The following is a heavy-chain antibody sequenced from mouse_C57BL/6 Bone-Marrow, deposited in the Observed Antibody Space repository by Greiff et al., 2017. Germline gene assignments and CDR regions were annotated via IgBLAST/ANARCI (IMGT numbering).Heavy chain of an antibody. CDR3: ARHATTVGYVDV. CDR2: ISSGGSYT. J-gene: IGHJ1*03. Sequence: EVQGVESGGDLVKPGGSLKLSCAASGFTFSSYGMSWVRQTPDKRLEWVATISSGGSYTYYPDSVKGRFTISRDNAKNTLYLQMSSLKSEDTAMYFCARHATTVGYVDVWGTGTTVTVSS. CDR1: GFTFSSYG. D-gene: IGHD1-1*01. V-gene: IGHV5-6*01.